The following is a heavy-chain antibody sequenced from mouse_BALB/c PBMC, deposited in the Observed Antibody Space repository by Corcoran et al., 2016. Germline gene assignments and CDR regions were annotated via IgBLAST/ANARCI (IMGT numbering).Heavy chain of an antibody. Sequence: DVQLQESGPGLVKPSQSLSLTCSVTGYSITSGYYWNWIRQFPGNKLEWMGYISYDGSNNYNPSLKNRISITRDTSKNQFFLKLNSVTTEDTATYYCARDYDYMDDWGQGTSVTVSS. CDR2: ISYDGSN. CDR3: ARDYDYMDD. V-gene: IGHV3-6*02. J-gene: IGHJ4*01. CDR1: GYSITSGYY. D-gene: IGHD2-4*01.